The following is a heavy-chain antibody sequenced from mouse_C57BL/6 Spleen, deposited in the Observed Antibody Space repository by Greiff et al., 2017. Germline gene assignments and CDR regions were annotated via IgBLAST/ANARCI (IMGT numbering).Heavy chain of an antibody. J-gene: IGHJ3*01. Sequence: QVQLKESGPELVKPGASVKLSCKASGYTFTSYDINWVKQRPGQGLEWIGWIYPRDGSTKYNEKFKGKATLTVDTSSSTAYMELHSLTSEDSAVYFCARRDSSGYPTWFAYWGQGTLVTVSA. V-gene: IGHV1-85*01. D-gene: IGHD3-2*02. CDR3: ARRDSSGYPTWFAY. CDR1: GYTFTSYD. CDR2: IYPRDGST.